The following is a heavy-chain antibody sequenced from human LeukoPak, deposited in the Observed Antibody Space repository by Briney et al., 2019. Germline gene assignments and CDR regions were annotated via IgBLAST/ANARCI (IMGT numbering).Heavy chain of an antibody. J-gene: IGHJ6*04. CDR2: ISSSGSTI. CDR1: GFTFSSYE. CDR3: AELGITMIGGV. V-gene: IGHV3-48*03. D-gene: IGHD3-10*02. Sequence: GGSLRLSCAASGFTFSSYEMNWVRQAPGRGLEWVSYISSSGSTIYYADSVKGRFTISSDNAKNSLYLQMNSLRAEDTAVYYCAELGITMIGGVWGKGTTVTISS.